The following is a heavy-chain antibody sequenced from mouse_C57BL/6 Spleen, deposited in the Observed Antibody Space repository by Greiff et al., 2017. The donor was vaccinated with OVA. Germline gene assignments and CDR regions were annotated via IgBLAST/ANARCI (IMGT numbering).Heavy chain of an antibody. CDR1: GYTFTDYN. CDR2: INPNNGGT. CDR3: ARSFYYYGRSFYYFDY. Sequence: VQLKESGPELVKPGASVKIPCKASGYTFTDYNMDWVKQSHGKSLEWIGDINPNNGGTIYNQKFKGKATLTVDKSSSTAYMELRSLTSEDTAVYYCARSFYYYGRSFYYFDYWGQGTTLTVSS. J-gene: IGHJ2*01. V-gene: IGHV1-18*01. D-gene: IGHD1-1*01.